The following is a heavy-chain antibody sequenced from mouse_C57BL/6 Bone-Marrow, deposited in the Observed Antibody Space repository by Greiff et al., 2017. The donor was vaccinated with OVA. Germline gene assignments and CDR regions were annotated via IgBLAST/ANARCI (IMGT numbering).Heavy chain of an antibody. J-gene: IGHJ4*01. Sequence: VQLQQSGAELVKPGASVKLSCKASGYTFTSYWMHWVKQRPGQGLEWIGMIHPNSGSTNYNEKFKSKATLTVDKSSSTAYMQLSSLTSEDSAVYYCARRKGVYAMDYWGQGTSVTVSS. D-gene: IGHD3-3*01. CDR1: GYTFTSYW. CDR3: ARRKGVYAMDY. CDR2: IHPNSGST. V-gene: IGHV1-64*01.